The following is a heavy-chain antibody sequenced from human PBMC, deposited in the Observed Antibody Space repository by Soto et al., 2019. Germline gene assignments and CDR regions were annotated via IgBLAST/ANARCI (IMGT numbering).Heavy chain of an antibody. Sequence: GGSLRLSCASSGFTFSNAWMNLVRQAPGKGLEWVGRIKSKTDGGTTDYAAPVKGRFTISRDDSKNTLYPQINSLKTEDTAVYYCTTATGARDAFDIWGQGTMVTVSS. D-gene: IGHD1-26*01. CDR3: TTATGARDAFDI. V-gene: IGHV3-15*07. CDR2: IKSKTDGGTT. J-gene: IGHJ3*02. CDR1: GFTFSNAW.